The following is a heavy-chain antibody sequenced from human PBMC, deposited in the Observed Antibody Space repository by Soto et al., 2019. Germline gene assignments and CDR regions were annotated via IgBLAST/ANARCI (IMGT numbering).Heavy chain of an antibody. CDR1: GFTFDDYA. V-gene: IGHV3-9*01. J-gene: IGHJ4*02. D-gene: IGHD1-1*01. Sequence: EVQLVESGGGLVQPGRSLRLSCAASGFTFDDYAMHWVRQAPGKGLEWVSGISWNSGSIGYADSVKGRFTISRDNAKNSLYLQMNSLRAEDKALYYCAKAPPTTGNYLDSWGQGTLVTVSS. CDR3: AKAPPTTGNYLDS. CDR2: ISWNSGSI.